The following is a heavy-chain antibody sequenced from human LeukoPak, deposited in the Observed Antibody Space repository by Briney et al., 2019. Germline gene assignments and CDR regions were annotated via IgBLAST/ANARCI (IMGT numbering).Heavy chain of an antibody. Sequence: GGSLRLSCAASGFTFSRFAIYWVRQAPGKGLEFVSAISSSGDRTYYARSVKGRFTISRDNAKNTVDLQMGSLRPEDMGVYYCARMDDYTNYYFDYWGQGTMVTVSS. CDR2: ISSSGDRT. V-gene: IGHV3-64*01. CDR3: ARMDDYTNYYFDY. D-gene: IGHD4-11*01. J-gene: IGHJ4*02. CDR1: GFTFSRFA.